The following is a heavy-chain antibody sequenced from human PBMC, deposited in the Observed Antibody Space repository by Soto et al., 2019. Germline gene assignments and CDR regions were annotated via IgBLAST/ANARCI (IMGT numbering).Heavy chain of an antibody. CDR3: ARGGDYYDSSGYRNTGSA. Sequence: PSETLSLTCTVSGGSISSYYWSWIRQPPGKGLEWIGYIYYSGSTNYNPSLKSRVTISVDTSKNQFSLKLSSVTAADTAVYYCARGGDYYDSSGYRNTGSAWGQGTLVTVSS. CDR1: GGSISSYY. J-gene: IGHJ5*02. CDR2: IYYSGST. D-gene: IGHD3-22*01. V-gene: IGHV4-59*01.